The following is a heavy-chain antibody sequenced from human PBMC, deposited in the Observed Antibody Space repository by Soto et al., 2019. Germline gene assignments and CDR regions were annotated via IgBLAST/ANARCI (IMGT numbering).Heavy chain of an antibody. CDR3: ARVRIYHGADT. D-gene: IGHD4-17*01. CDR1: GFTISSYG. Sequence: PGGSLRLSCAASGFTISSYGMHWVRQAPGKGLEWVAVLWADGIKEHYADSVMGRFTISRDTSDNTVYLQMNSLRTEDTALYNWARVRIYHGADTWAQGPLVPFSS. CDR2: LWADGIKE. V-gene: IGHV3-33*01. J-gene: IGHJ5*02.